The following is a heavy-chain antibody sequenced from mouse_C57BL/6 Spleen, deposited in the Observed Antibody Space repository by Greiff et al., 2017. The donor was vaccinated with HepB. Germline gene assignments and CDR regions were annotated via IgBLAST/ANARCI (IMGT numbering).Heavy chain of an antibody. CDR2: IDPETGGT. J-gene: IGHJ4*01. D-gene: IGHD3-3*01. CDR1: GYTFTDYE. V-gene: IGHV1-15*01. Sequence: VQLQQSGAELVRPGASVTLSCKASGYTFTDYEMHWVKQTPVHGLEWIGAIDPETGGTADNQKFKGKAILTADKSSSTAYMELRSLTSEDSAVYYCTRSLGGLDYWGQGTSVTVSS. CDR3: TRSLGGLDY.